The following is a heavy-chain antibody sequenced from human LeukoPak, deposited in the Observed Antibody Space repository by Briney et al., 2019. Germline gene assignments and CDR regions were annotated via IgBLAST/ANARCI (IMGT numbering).Heavy chain of an antibody. J-gene: IGHJ6*03. CDR3: ARVYGSWYYYYMDV. CDR1: GYTFTSYA. V-gene: IGHV7-4-1*02. Sequence: GASVKVSCKASGYTFTSYAMNWVRQAPGQGLEWMGWINTNTGNPTYAKGFTGRFVFSLDTSVSTAYLQISSLKAEDTAVYYCARVYGSWYYYYMDVWGKGTTVTVSS. CDR2: INTNTGNP. D-gene: IGHD2-2*02.